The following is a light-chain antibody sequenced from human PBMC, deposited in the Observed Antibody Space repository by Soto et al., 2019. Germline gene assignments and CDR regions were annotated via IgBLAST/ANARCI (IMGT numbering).Light chain of an antibody. J-gene: IGKJ3*01. CDR2: AAS. CDR3: QKYHTAPRT. Sequence: DIQMTQSPSSLSASVGDRVTITCRASQGVSSYLAWYQQKPGKVPKLLIYAASTLHSVVPSRFSGSGSGTDCTLTISSLPAEDVAIYYCQKYHTAPRTFGPGTKVDVK. CDR1: QGVSSY. V-gene: IGKV1-27*01.